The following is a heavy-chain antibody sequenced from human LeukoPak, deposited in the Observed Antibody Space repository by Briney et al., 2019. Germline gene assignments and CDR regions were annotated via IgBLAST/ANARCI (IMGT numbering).Heavy chain of an antibody. D-gene: IGHD6-13*01. CDR1: GGTFSSYT. CDR2: IIPILGIA. V-gene: IGHV1-69*04. CDR3: ARELIAEAGGRSMWNNWFDP. J-gene: IGHJ5*02. Sequence: ASVKVSCKASGGTFSSYTISWVRQAPGQGLEWMGKIIPILGIANYAQKFQGSVTITAGKSTSTTYMGLRSLRSEDTAVYYCARELIAEAGGRSMWNNWFDPWGQGTLVTVSS.